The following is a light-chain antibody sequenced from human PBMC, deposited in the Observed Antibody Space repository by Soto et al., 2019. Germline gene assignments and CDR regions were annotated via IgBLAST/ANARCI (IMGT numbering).Light chain of an antibody. V-gene: IGKV1-17*01. CDR3: LQHSTYPLT. CDR1: QGIRND. J-gene: IGKJ1*01. Sequence: DIQMTQFPSSLSASVGDRVTITCRASQGIRNDLGWYQQKPGKAPKRLIYAASSLQSGVPSRFSGCGSWTEFTLAISSRQLEDSATFYCLQHSTYPLTFGQGTKVEIK. CDR2: AAS.